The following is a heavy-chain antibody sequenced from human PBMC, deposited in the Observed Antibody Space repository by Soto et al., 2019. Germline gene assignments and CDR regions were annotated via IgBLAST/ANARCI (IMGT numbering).Heavy chain of an antibody. J-gene: IGHJ6*02. D-gene: IGHD6-19*01. CDR3: ARESGLAVSGNSNYSSYGMDG. V-gene: IGHV3-48*02. Sequence: GGSLELSCAASGFTFSSYSMNWVRQAPGKGLEWVSYISSSSSTIYYADSVKGRFTISRDNAKNSLYLQMNSLRDEDTAVYYCARESGLAVSGNSNYSSYGMDGWGQGPTVTLSS. CDR2: ISSSSSTI. CDR1: GFTFSSYS.